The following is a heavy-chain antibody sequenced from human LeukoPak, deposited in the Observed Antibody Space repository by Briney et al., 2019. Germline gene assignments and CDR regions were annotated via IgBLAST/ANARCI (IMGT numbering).Heavy chain of an antibody. V-gene: IGHV3-7*01. CDR3: ARAAAYCSSSTCRTNFDS. J-gene: IGHJ4*02. CDR2: MNHDGSDQ. Sequence: GRSLRLSCAASGFTFRNSYMSWVRQAPGKGLEWVAYMNHDGSDQSHVDSVRGRFTISRDNAKNSLYLQMNSLRVEDTAVYYCARAAAYCSSSTCRTNFDSWGQGTLVTVSS. CDR1: GFTFRNSY. D-gene: IGHD2-2*01.